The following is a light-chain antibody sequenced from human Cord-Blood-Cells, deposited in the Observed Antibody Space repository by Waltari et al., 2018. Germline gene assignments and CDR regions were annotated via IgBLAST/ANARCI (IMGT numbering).Light chain of an antibody. Sequence: QYALTQPASVLGLPGKSITISCLGTISDVGGHTYVSCYQQHPGKPPKLMIYDVSNRPSGVSNRFSGSKSGNTASLTIAGLQAEDEADYYCSSYTSSSTEFGGGTKLTVL. V-gene: IGLV2-14*03. J-gene: IGLJ3*02. CDR3: SSYTSSSTE. CDR1: ISDVGGHTY. CDR2: DVS.